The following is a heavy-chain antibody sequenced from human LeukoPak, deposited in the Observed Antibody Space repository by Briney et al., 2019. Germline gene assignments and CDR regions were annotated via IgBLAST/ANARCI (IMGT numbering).Heavy chain of an antibody. Sequence: SETLSLTCTVSGGSISSSSYYWGWIRQPPGKGLEWIGSIYYSGSTYYNPSLKSRVTISVDTSKNQFSLKLSSVTAADTAVYYCARGKVVVAATRAWFDPWGQGTLVTVSS. D-gene: IGHD2-15*01. V-gene: IGHV4-39*07. CDR1: GGSISSSSYY. CDR3: ARGKVVVAATRAWFDP. CDR2: IYYSGST. J-gene: IGHJ5*02.